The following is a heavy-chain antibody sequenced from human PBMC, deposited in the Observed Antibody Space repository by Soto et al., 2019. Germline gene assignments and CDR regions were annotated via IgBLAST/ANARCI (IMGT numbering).Heavy chain of an antibody. D-gene: IGHD6-13*01. V-gene: IGHV1-3*04. CDR1: GYTFTSYA. CDR3: ARGSSWAHFDY. CDR2: INTANDNT. J-gene: IGHJ4*02. Sequence: QVQLVQSGAEVKKPGASVKVSCKASGYTFTSYAIHWVRQAPGQRLEWMGWINTANDNTKYSQKFQGRVTITRDTYASIVYMELSSLRSEDTAVYYCARGSSWAHFDYWGQGTLVTVSS.